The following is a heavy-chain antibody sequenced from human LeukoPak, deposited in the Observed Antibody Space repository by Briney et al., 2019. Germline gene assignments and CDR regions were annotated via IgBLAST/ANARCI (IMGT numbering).Heavy chain of an antibody. CDR3: ARDGASSIAARYWNYYYYYGMDV. V-gene: IGHV1-18*01. CDR1: GYTSTSYG. CDR2: ISAYNGNT. D-gene: IGHD6-6*01. Sequence: ASVKVSSKASGYTSTSYGISWVRQAPGQGLEWMGWISAYNGNTNYAQKFQGRVTMTTDTSTSTAYMELRSLRSDDTAVYYCARDGASSIAARYWNYYYYYGMDVWGQGTTVTVSS. J-gene: IGHJ6*02.